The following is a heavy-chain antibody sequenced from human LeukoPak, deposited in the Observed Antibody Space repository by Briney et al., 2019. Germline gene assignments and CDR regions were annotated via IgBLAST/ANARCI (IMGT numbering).Heavy chain of an antibody. V-gene: IGHV4-59*08. CDR2: IYNSGST. Sequence: SETLSLTHPLAAGSVTTTYPGCARQPPGKGLEWIGYIYNSGSTNYNPSLKSRVTISLDTSKNQFSLKLTFVTAADTAAYFYACERDGVCDAVYVWGQGTVVTVSS. D-gene: IGHD2-8*01. J-gene: IGHJ3*01. CDR3: ACERDGVCDAVYV. CDR1: AGSVTTTY.